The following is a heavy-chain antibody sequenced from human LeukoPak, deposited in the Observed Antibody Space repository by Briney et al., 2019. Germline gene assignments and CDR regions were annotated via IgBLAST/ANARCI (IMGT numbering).Heavy chain of an antibody. J-gene: IGHJ4*02. CDR3: ARDLGAAGWTSSGWFRTPDY. CDR1: GYPFTNYG. Sequence: ASVKVSCKASGYPFTNYGISWVRQVPGQGLEWMGWISNYNGYTKYADKFQGRVTMTTDTSTTTAHMELRSLRSGDTAVCYCARDLGAAGWTSSGWFRTPDYWGQGTLVTVSS. D-gene: IGHD6-19*01. V-gene: IGHV1-18*01. CDR2: ISNYNGYT.